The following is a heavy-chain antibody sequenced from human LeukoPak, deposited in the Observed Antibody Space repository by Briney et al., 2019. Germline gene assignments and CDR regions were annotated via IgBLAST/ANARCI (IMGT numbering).Heavy chain of an antibody. V-gene: IGHV4-38-2*02. J-gene: IGHJ4*02. CDR2: IYHSGRT. CDR1: GYSISSGYY. Sequence: SETLSLTCTVSGYSISSGYYWGWIRQPPGKGLEWIGIIYHSGRTDYNPSLKSRVTISEDTSKNQFSLKLSSVTAADTAVYYCAKDSHSWSRDYWGQGTLVTVSS. CDR3: AKDSHSWSRDY. D-gene: IGHD6-13*01.